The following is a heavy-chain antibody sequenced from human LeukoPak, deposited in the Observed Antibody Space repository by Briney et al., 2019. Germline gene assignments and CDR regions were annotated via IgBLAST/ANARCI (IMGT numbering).Heavy chain of an antibody. V-gene: IGHV1-18*04. J-gene: IGHJ4*02. D-gene: IGHD5-18*01. CDR3: ARLGWIQLWWGDY. CDR1: GYTFTGYY. CDR2: ISAYNGNT. Sequence: ASVKVSCKASGYTFTGYYMHWVRQAPGQGLEWMGWISAYNGNTNYAQKLQGRVTMTTDTSTSTAYMELRSLRSDDTAVYYCARLGWIQLWWGDYWGQGTLVTVSS.